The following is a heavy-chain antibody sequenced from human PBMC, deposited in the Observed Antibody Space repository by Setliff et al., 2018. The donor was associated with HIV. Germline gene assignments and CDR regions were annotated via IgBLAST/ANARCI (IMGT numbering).Heavy chain of an antibody. CDR2: IYTSGSS. D-gene: IGHD3-22*01. V-gene: IGHV4-61*02. Sequence: NPSETLSLTCTVSGGSISSDSYCWSWIRQPAGKGLEWIGRIYTSGSSNYNPSLKSRVTISVDTSKNQFSLKLSSVTAADTAVYYCARSSGYYSTVFYWGQGTRVTVSS. CDR3: ARSSGYYSTVFY. CDR1: GGSISSDSYC. J-gene: IGHJ4*02.